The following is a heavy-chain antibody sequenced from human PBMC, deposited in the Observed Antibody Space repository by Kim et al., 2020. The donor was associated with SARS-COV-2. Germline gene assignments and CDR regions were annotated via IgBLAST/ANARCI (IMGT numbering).Heavy chain of an antibody. V-gene: IGHV1-69*13. CDR3: ARDRRPRNSILGEANFDY. CDR2: IIPIFGTA. Sequence: SVKVSCKASGGTFSSYAISWVRQAPGQGLEWMGGIIPIFGTANYAQKFQGRVTITADESTSTAYMELSSLRSEDTAVYYCARDRRPRNSILGEANFDYWGQGTLVTVSS. J-gene: IGHJ4*02. CDR1: GGTFSSYA. D-gene: IGHD3-16*01.